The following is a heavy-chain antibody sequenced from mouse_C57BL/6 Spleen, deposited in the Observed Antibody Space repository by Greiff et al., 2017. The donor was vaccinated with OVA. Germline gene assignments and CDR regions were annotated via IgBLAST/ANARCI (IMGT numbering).Heavy chain of an antibody. D-gene: IGHD2-13*01. J-gene: IGHJ2*01. CDR1: GYTFTSYW. CDR2: IYPGSGSS. CDR3: ARRLLNGYFAY. Sequence: QVQLQQPGAELVQPGASVKLSCKASGYTFTSYWITWVKQRPGQGLEWIGDIYPGSGSSTYNEKVKSKGTLTVDTSYSTAYMQLHSLTTEDSAVYYCARRLLNGYFAYWGQGTTLTVSA. V-gene: IGHV1-55*01.